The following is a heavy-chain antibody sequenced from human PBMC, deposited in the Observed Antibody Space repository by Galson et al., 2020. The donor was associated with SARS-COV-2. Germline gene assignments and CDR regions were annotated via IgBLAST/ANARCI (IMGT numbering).Heavy chain of an antibody. CDR2: VNHSGRT. Sequence: SQTLSLTCAVYGGSFSSYYWSWVRRPPGKGLEWIGEVNHSGRTNYIPSLKSRITISVDTSKNQFSLKLNSVTAADTGVYYCARGPGAWQLVHYFYQGLDVWGQGTTVTVSS. CDR3: ARGPGAWQLVHYFYQGLDV. J-gene: IGHJ6*02. V-gene: IGHV4-34*01. D-gene: IGHD6-6*01. CDR1: GGSFSSYY.